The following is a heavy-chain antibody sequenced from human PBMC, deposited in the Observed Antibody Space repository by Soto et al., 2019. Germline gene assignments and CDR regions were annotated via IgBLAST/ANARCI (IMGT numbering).Heavy chain of an antibody. CDR2: INSDGSST. D-gene: IGHD1-26*01. CDR1: RFTFSSYW. V-gene: IGHV3-74*01. Sequence: VGSLRLSCAASRFTFSSYWMYWVRQAPGKGLVWVSRINSDGSSTRYADSVKGRFSISRDNSKSTLYLQMNTLRAEDTAVYYCARRREGYYYGLDVWGQGTTVTVSS. CDR3: ARRREGYYYGLDV. J-gene: IGHJ6*02.